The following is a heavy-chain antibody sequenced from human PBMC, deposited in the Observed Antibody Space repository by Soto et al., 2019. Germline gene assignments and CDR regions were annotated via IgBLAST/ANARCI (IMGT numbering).Heavy chain of an antibody. D-gene: IGHD3-3*01. V-gene: IGHV3-33*01. Sequence: ESGGGVVQPGRSLRLSCAASGFTFSSYGMHWVRQAPGKGLEWVAVIWYDGSNKYYADSVKGRFTISRDNSKNTLYLQMNSLRAEDTAVYYCARDPDTSGYRVFDYWGQGTLVTVSS. CDR3: ARDPDTSGYRVFDY. J-gene: IGHJ4*02. CDR1: GFTFSSYG. CDR2: IWYDGSNK.